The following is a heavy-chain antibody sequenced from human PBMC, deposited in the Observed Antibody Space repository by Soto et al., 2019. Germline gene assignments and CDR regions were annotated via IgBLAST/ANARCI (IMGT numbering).Heavy chain of an antibody. D-gene: IGHD1-26*01. CDR2: IRSKAYGGTT. CDR1: GFTFGDYA. J-gene: IGHJ5*02. V-gene: IGHV3-49*03. Sequence: GGSLRLSCTASGFTFGDYAMSWFRQAPGKGLEWVGFIRSKAYGGTTEYAASVKGRFTISRDDSKSIAYLQMNSLKTEDTAVYYCTPRVRRELYWCDPWGQGTQVTVS. CDR3: TPRVRRELYWCDP.